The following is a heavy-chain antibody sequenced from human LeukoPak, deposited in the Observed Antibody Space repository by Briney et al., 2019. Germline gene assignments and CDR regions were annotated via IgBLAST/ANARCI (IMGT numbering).Heavy chain of an antibody. CDR3: AKEGKGAVDY. CDR1: GFTVSSNY. CDR2: ISGSGGST. V-gene: IGHV3-23*01. Sequence: GGSLRLSCAASGFTVSSNYMSWVRQAPGKGLEWVSAISGSGGSTYYADSVKGRFTISRDNSKNTLYLQMNSLRAEDTAVYYCAKEGKGAVDYWGQGTLVTVSS. J-gene: IGHJ4*02. D-gene: IGHD1-26*01.